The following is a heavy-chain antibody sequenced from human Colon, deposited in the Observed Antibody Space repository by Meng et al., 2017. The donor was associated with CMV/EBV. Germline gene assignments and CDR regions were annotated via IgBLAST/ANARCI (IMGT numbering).Heavy chain of an antibody. CDR1: GASISTNY. CDR3: ARMPGATVGFDN. Sequence: SETLSLTCTVSGASISTNYWSWIRQPPGKGLEWIGYIFYRGSTNNNPSLKSRVTMSVDTSKNQLSLKMTSETAADTAVYYCARMPGATVGFDNWGQGILVTVSS. CDR2: IFYRGST. V-gene: IGHV4-59*01. J-gene: IGHJ4*02. D-gene: IGHD2-2*01.